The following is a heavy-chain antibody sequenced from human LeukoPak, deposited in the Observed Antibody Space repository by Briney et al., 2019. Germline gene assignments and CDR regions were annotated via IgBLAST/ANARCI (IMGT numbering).Heavy chain of an antibody. V-gene: IGHV4-59*01. D-gene: IGHD4-17*01. J-gene: IGHJ4*02. CDR3: ARSRDRDYVNGDFDY. Sequence: SETLSLTCLVSGDSIISDSWSWIRQPPGKGLVWVGSIYNTGSINYSPSLESRVTMSLDTSKNQFSLKLTSVTAADTAVYYCARSRDRDYVNGDFDYWGQGTLVTVSS. CDR2: IYNTGSI. CDR1: GDSIISDS.